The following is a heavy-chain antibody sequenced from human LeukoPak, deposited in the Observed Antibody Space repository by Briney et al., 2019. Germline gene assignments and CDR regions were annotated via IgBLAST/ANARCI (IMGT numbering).Heavy chain of an antibody. V-gene: IGHV4-4*07. J-gene: IGHJ3*02. CDR2: IYTSGST. Sequence: SETLSLTCTVSGGSISSYYWSWIRQPAGKGLEWIGRIYTSGSTNYNPSLKSRVTMSVDTSRNQFSLKLSSVTAADTAVYYCARGYYYDSSGYAFDIWGQGTMVTVSS. CDR1: GGSISSYY. CDR3: ARGYYYDSSGYAFDI. D-gene: IGHD3-22*01.